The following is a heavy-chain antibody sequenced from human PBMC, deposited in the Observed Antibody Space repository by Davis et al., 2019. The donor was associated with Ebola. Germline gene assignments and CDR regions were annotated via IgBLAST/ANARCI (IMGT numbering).Heavy chain of an antibody. V-gene: IGHV1-18*04. Sequence: AASVKVSCKTSGYTFTNYGITWVRQAPGQGLEWMGWINPHNGNTNYAQNVQGRVTMTTDTSTSTAYMEVRSLRSDDTAVYYCARDYGGNSPYGMDVWGQGTTVTVSS. CDR2: INPHNGNT. CDR3: ARDYGGNSPYGMDV. J-gene: IGHJ6*02. D-gene: IGHD4-23*01. CDR1: GYTFTNYG.